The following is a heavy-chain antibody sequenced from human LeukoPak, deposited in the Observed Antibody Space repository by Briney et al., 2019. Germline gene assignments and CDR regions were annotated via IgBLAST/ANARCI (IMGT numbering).Heavy chain of an antibody. CDR3: ASGFDWFANWFDP. CDR1: GFTFSNYS. Sequence: GGSLRLSCAASGFTFSNYSMNRVRQAPGKGLEWVSSISSSSSYIYYADSVKGRFTISRDNAKNSLYLQMNSLRAEDTAVYYCASGFDWFANWFDPWGQGTLVTVSS. D-gene: IGHD3-9*01. V-gene: IGHV3-21*01. CDR2: ISSSSSYI. J-gene: IGHJ5*02.